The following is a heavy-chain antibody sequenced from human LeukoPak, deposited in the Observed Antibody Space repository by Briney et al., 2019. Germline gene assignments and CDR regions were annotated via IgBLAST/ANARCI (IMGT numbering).Heavy chain of an antibody. Sequence: PSETLSLTCTVSGGSISSGSYYWSWIRQPAGKGLEWIGRIYTSGSTNYNPSLKSRVTISVDTSKNQFSLKLSSVTAADTAVYYCARDRGTWLQWGDFDYWGQGTLVTVSS. J-gene: IGHJ4*02. CDR3: ARDRGTWLQWGDFDY. V-gene: IGHV4-61*02. D-gene: IGHD5-24*01. CDR1: GGSISSGSYY. CDR2: IYTSGST.